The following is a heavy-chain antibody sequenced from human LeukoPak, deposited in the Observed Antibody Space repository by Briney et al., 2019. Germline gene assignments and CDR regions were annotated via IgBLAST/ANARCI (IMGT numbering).Heavy chain of an antibody. CDR3: AREVHYSSGWYAFDY. V-gene: IGHV3-48*01. CDR2: ISSSSSTI. J-gene: IGHJ4*02. D-gene: IGHD6-19*01. Sequence: GGSLRLSCAASGFTFSSYAMSWVRQAPGKGLEWVSYISSSSSTIYYADSVKGRFTISRDNAKNSLYLQMNSLRAEDTAVYYCAREVHYSSGWYAFDYWGQGTLVTVSS. CDR1: GFTFSSYA.